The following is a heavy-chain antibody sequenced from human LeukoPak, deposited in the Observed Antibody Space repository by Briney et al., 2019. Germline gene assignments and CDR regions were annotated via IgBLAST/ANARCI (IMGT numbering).Heavy chain of an antibody. CDR1: GFTFTTYW. Sequence: GGSLRLSCAASGFTFTTYWMHWVRQVPGKGLVWVSRFKSDGSTTIYADSVKGRFTISRDNAMNTLYLQMNSLRPEDMAVYYCARGYAYGMDYWGQGTRVTVSS. J-gene: IGHJ4*02. D-gene: IGHD2-2*01. CDR2: FKSDGSTT. V-gene: IGHV3-74*01. CDR3: ARGYAYGMDY.